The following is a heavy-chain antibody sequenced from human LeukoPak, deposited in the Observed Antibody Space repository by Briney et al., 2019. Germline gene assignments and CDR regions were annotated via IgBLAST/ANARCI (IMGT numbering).Heavy chain of an antibody. CDR3: AGFDFWSGYYDY. J-gene: IGHJ4*02. V-gene: IGHV4-34*01. CDR1: GGSFSGYY. Sequence: SETLSLTCAVYGGSFSGYYWSWIRQPPGKGLEWIGEINHSGSTNYNPSLKSRVTISVDTSKNQFSLKLSSVTAADMAVYYCAGFDFWSGYYDYWGQGTLVTVSS. D-gene: IGHD3-3*01. CDR2: INHSGST.